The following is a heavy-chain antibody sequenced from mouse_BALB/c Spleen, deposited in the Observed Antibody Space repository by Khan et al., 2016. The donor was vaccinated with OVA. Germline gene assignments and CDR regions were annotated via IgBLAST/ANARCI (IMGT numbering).Heavy chain of an antibody. CDR3: ARASDGAGYFED. CDR1: GFNIKDTY. D-gene: IGHD6-1*01. CDR2: IAPANGNT. J-gene: IGHJ1*01. Sequence: VRLQQSGAQLVKPGASVRLSCTASGFNIKDTYIHWVKQRPEQGLEWIGRIAPANGNTQYDPRFQDKATITSDTSSNTSYLQLSSLTSEDTAVYDCARASDGAGYFEDWGEGTTVTVSA. V-gene: IGHV14-3*02.